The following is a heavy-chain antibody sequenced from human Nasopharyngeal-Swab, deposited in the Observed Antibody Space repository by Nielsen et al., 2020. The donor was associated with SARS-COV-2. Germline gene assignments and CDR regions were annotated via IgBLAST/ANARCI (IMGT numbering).Heavy chain of an antibody. V-gene: IGHV1-46*01. J-gene: IGHJ5*02. Sequence: VRQMPGKGLEWMGIINPGGGSARYSQNFQGRVTMTRDTSTSTVYMELRSLRSEDTAVYYCARGGDPREVVAATDCFDPWGQGTLVTVSS. CDR2: INPGGGSA. CDR3: ARGGDPREVVAATDCFDP. D-gene: IGHD2-15*01.